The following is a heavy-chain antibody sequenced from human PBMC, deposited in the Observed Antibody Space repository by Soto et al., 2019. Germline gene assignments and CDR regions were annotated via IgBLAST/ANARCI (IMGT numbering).Heavy chain of an antibody. Sequence: GXSLRLSCLASGFTFSNYNMNCVRQAPGKGLEWISYITSGGGAMQYADSVKGRFTISRDNARNSLYLQMNSLRAEDTAVYYCARDTDSAFDYWGQGTPVTVSS. D-gene: IGHD2-15*01. CDR3: ARDTDSAFDY. CDR2: ITSGGGAM. J-gene: IGHJ4*02. CDR1: GFTFSNYN. V-gene: IGHV3-48*01.